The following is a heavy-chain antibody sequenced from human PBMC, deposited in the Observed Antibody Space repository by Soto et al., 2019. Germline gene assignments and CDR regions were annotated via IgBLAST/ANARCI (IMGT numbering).Heavy chain of an antibody. J-gene: IGHJ6*02. D-gene: IGHD1-26*01. V-gene: IGHV3-23*01. CDR2: VSGSGGST. CDR1: GFTFSSYA. CDR3: AKWVAGIVTYYYYYGMDV. Sequence: GALRLSCAASGFTFSSYAMSWVRQAPGKGLEWVSAVSGSGGSTYYADSVKGRFTISRDNSKNTLYLQMNSLRAEDTAVYYCAKWVAGIVTYYYYYGMDVWGQGTTVTVSS.